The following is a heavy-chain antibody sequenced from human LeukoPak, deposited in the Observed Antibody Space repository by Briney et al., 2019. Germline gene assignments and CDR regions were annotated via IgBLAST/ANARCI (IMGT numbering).Heavy chain of an antibody. CDR3: AREYAYSSSWFDP. Sequence: SETLSLTCAVYGGSFSGYYWSWIRQPPGKGLEWIGEINHSGSTNYNPSLKSRVTISVDTSKNQFSLKPSSVTAADTAVYYCAREYAYSSSWFDPWGQGTLVTVSS. J-gene: IGHJ5*02. CDR1: GGSFSGYY. V-gene: IGHV4-34*01. CDR2: INHSGST. D-gene: IGHD6-13*01.